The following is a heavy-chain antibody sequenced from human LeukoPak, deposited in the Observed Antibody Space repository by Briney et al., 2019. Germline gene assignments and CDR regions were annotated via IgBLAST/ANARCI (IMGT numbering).Heavy chain of an antibody. D-gene: IGHD5-18*01. CDR1: GFTFSSYE. J-gene: IGHJ4*02. CDR2: ISSSGSTI. CDR3: ARVSGGTWIQDGLDY. V-gene: IGHV3-48*03. Sequence: GGSLRLSCAASGFTFSSYEMNWVRQVPGKGLEWVSYISSSGSTIYYADSVKGRFTISRDNAKNSLYLQMNSLRAEDTAVYYCARVSGGTWIQDGLDYWGQGTLVTVSS.